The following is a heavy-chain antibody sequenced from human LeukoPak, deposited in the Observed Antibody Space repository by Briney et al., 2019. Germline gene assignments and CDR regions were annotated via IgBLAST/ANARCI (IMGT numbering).Heavy chain of an antibody. CDR3: ARVPYDFWSGSIDY. CDR1: GGSISSGGYY. J-gene: IGHJ4*02. CDR2: IHYSGST. V-gene: IGHV4-31*03. Sequence: PSQTLSLTCTVSGGSISSGGYYWSWIRQHPGKGLEWIGYIHYSGSTYYNPSLKSRVTISVDTSKNQFSLKLSSVTAADTAVYYCARVPYDFWSGSIDYWGQGTLVTVSS. D-gene: IGHD3-3*01.